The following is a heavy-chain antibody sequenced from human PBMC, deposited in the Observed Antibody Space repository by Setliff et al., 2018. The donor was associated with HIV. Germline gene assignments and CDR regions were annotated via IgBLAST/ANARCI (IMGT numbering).Heavy chain of an antibody. Sequence: GESLKISCATSGFTFSSHVMGWVRQAPGKGLEWVSVITQGGDSAYYADSVQGRFTISKDHSENTLYLQMNSLRAEDTAMYYCAKLLFFAFHTWGQGTMVTVSS. CDR1: GFTFSSHV. D-gene: IGHD3-3*01. CDR3: AKLLFFAFHT. CDR2: ITQGGDSA. J-gene: IGHJ3*02. V-gene: IGHV3-23*01.